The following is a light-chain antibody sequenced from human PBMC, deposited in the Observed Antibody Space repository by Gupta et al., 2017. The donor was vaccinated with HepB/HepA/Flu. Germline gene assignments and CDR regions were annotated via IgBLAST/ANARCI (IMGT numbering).Light chain of an antibody. CDR2: LAS. J-gene: IGKJ4*01. V-gene: IGKV2-28*01. CDR1: QRLVHSYGYNF. CDR3: MQGVETPLT. Sequence: DIVMTQTPVFLSVTPGDSASMSCRSSQRLVHSYGYNFVDWYVLKPGQSPQLLIFLASTRASGVSDRFTGSGSGTDFTLKINRVEPEDAGIYFCMQGVETPLTFGGGTKVEI.